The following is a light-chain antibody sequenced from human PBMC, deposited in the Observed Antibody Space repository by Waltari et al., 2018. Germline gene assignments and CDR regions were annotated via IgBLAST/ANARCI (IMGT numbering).Light chain of an antibody. CDR2: WAS. J-gene: IGKJ1*01. CDR3: QQYRSTLWT. Sequence: DIVMTQSPDSLAVSLGERATINCKSSQSVLFSTNNKNYLAWYQQKTGQPPKLLFYWASTRESGVPDRFSGSGSGTDFTLTISSLEAEDVAVYYCQQYRSTLWTFGQGTSVEIK. CDR1: QSVLFSTNNKNY. V-gene: IGKV4-1*01.